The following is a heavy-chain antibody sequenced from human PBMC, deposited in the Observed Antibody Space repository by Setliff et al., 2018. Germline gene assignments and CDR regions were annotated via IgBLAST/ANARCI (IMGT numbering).Heavy chain of an antibody. V-gene: IGHV4-4*07. J-gene: IGHJ5*02. Sequence: KTSETLSLTCSVSGGLIYDHWWTWVRQPAGEEFQWIGRVYSDGDTEYNPSLKSRVTISVDTSNNQFSLHLTSVTAADTARYFCARERQGGFLEWSPLDPWGQGSLVTVSS. CDR3: ARERQGGFLEWSPLDP. CDR2: VYSDGDT. D-gene: IGHD3-3*01. CDR1: GGLIYDHW.